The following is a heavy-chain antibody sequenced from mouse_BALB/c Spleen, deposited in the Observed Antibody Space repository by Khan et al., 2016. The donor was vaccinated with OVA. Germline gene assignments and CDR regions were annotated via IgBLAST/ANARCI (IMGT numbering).Heavy chain of an antibody. CDR3: ARHYYGGVLYWYFDV. D-gene: IGHD1-1*02. J-gene: IGHJ1*01. V-gene: IGHV1-85*01. CDR1: GYTFTNYD. Sequence: QVQLKQSGAELVNPGASVKLSCKSSGYTFTNYDLNWVRLRPEQGLEWIGWIFPGDGSAKYNEKFKGKATLPTDKSSSTAYIQLSRLTYEDYAVYCCARHYYGGVLYWYFDVWGAGNAVTVSS. CDR2: IFPGDGSA.